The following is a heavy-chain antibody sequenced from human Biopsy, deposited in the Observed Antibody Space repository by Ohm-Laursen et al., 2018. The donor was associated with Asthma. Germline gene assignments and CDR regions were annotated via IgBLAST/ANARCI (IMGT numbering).Heavy chain of an antibody. Sequence: RSLTLSCSASGLPISNHGMHWVRQAPGKGLDWVAVISFDGSNKNYTDSVKGRFTISRDNSRNTLHLQMNSLRAEDTAVYYCAKDVFPGWELRRGPDYWGQGTLVTVSA. V-gene: IGHV3-30*18. CDR2: ISFDGSNK. D-gene: IGHD1-26*01. CDR1: GLPISNHG. CDR3: AKDVFPGWELRRGPDY. J-gene: IGHJ4*02.